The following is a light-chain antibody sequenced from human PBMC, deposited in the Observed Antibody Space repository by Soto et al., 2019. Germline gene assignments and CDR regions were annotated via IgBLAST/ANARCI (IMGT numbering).Light chain of an antibody. CDR3: QQYDSYPLT. Sequence: DIQVTQSPASLSASVGDRVTITCRASHALNQYLNWYQQKPGKAPELLIYGVSNLQSGVPSRFSGSGSGTEFTLTVSSLQPDDLATYYCQQYDSYPLTFGGGTKVEIK. J-gene: IGKJ4*01. CDR2: GVS. V-gene: IGKV1-16*01. CDR1: HALNQY.